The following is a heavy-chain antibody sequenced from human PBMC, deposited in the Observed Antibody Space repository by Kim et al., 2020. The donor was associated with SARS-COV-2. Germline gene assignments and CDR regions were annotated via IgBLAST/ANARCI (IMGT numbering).Heavy chain of an antibody. D-gene: IGHD6-13*01. CDR3: ARRNIAAAGRYNWFDP. Sequence: SLKSRVTISVDTSKNQFSLKRSSVTAADTAVYYCARRNIAAAGRYNWFDPWGQGTLVTVSS. V-gene: IGHV4-39*01. J-gene: IGHJ5*02.